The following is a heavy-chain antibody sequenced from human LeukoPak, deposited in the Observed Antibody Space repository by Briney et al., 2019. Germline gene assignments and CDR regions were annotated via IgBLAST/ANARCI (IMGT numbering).Heavy chain of an antibody. V-gene: IGHV4-34*01. D-gene: IGHD3-9*01. J-gene: IGHJ4*02. CDR1: GGSFSGYY. CDR2: INHSGST. CDR3: ARGRRYFDWLFQPHYFDY. Sequence: SETLSPTCAVYGGSFSGYYWSWIRQPPGKGLEWIGEINHSGSTNYNPSVKSRVTISVDTSKNQFSLKLSSVTAADTAVYYCARGRRYFDWLFQPHYFDYWGQGTLVTVSS.